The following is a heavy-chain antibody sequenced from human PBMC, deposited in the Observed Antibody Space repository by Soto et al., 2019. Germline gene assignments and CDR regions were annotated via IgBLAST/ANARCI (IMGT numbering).Heavy chain of an antibody. CDR3: AKEDSSGWFPDA. Sequence: VQLVESGGGLVPPGGSLRLSCAASGFTFSKYNMNWVRQAPGKGLEWVSYSGNGGSPIYYAASVEGRFTISRDNTKNSLYLQMTSLTDDDTAIYYCAKEDSSGWFPDAWGQGTLVTVSS. V-gene: IGHV3-48*02. CDR1: GFTFSKYN. CDR2: SGNGGSPI. D-gene: IGHD6-19*01. J-gene: IGHJ5*02.